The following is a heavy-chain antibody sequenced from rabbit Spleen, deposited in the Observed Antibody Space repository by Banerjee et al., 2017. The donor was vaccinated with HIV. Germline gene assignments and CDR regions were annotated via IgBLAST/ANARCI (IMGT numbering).Heavy chain of an antibody. V-gene: IGHV1S40*01. CDR3: ARDTGTSFSTYGMDL. J-gene: IGHJ6*01. D-gene: IGHD8-1*01. CDR2: IYAGSSGTT. CDR1: GFSFNSGYD. Sequence: QSLEESGGGLVKPGASLTLTCKASGFSFNSGYDTCWVRQAPGKGLEWIACIYAGSSGTTYSATWAKGRFTISKTSSTTVTLQMTSLTAADTATYFCARDTGTSFSTYGMDLWGQGTLVTVS.